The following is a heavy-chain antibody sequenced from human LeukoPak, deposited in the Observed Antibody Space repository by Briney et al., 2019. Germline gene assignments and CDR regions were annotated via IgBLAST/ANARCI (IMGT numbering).Heavy chain of an antibody. J-gene: IGHJ5*02. CDR2: ISSSSSYI. CDR1: GGSFSSYS. D-gene: IGHD3-10*01. Sequence: ETLSLTCAVYGGSFSSYSMNWVRQAPGKGLEWVSSISSSSSYIYYADSVKGRFTISRDNAKNSLYLQMNSLRAEDTAVYYCARGARDYYGSGSYLNWFDPWGQGTLVTVSS. CDR3: ARGARDYYGSGSYLNWFDP. V-gene: IGHV3-21*01.